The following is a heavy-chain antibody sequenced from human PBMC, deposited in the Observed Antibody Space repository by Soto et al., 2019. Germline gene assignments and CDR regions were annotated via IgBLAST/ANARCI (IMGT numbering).Heavy chain of an antibody. V-gene: IGHV3-30-3*01. Sequence: SNKYYADSVKGRFTISRDNSKNTLYLQMNSLRAEDTAVYYCARTPDSSGYYDVDAFDIWGQGTMVTVSS. CDR3: ARTPDSSGYYDVDAFDI. CDR2: SNK. J-gene: IGHJ3*02. D-gene: IGHD3-22*01.